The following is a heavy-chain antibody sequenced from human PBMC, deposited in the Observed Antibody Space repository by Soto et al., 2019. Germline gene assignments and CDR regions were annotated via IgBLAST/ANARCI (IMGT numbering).Heavy chain of an antibody. CDR3: VRIYSYGRDYFDY. D-gene: IGHD5-18*01. V-gene: IGHV4-39*01. CDR2: IYYSGST. J-gene: IGHJ4*02. CDR1: GGPISSSSYY. Sequence: PSETLSLTCTVSGGPISSSSYYWGWIRQPPGKGLEWIGTIYYSGSTYYNPSLKSRVTISVDTSKNQFSLKLSSVTAADTAVYYCVRIYSYGRDYFDYWGQGTLVTVSS.